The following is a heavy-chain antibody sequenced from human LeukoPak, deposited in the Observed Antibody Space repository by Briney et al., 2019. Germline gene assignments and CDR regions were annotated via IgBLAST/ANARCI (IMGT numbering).Heavy chain of an antibody. J-gene: IGHJ4*02. D-gene: IGHD6-6*01. Sequence: GESLKISCRGSGYSFSDYWVAWVSQMPGKGLEWMGIIYPDDSDTRYSPSFQGQVTISADKSISTAYLQWSSLKASDTAMYYCARERSSQGYFDFWGQGTLVTVSS. CDR3: ARERSSQGYFDF. CDR2: IYPDDSDT. V-gene: IGHV5-51*01. CDR1: GYSFSDYW.